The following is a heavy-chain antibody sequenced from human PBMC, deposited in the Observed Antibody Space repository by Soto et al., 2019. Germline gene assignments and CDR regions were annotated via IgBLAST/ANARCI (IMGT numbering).Heavy chain of an antibody. Sequence: SETLSLTCTVCGGSISSYYWSWIWQPPGKGLEWIGYIYYSGSTNYNPSLKSRVTISVDTSKNQFSLKLSSVTAADTAVYYCARGGSSGWYSDYWGQGTLVTVSS. V-gene: IGHV4-59*01. J-gene: IGHJ4*02. D-gene: IGHD6-19*01. CDR3: ARGGSSGWYSDY. CDR1: GGSISSYY. CDR2: IYYSGST.